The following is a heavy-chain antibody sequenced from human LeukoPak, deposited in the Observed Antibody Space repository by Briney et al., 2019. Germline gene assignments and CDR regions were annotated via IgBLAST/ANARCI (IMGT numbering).Heavy chain of an antibody. CDR1: GFTFSSYG. J-gene: IGHJ4*02. Sequence: AGGFLRLSCAASGFTFSSYGMHWVRQAPGKGLEWVAVISYDGSNKYYADSVKGRFTISRDNSKNTLYLQMNTLRAEDTAVYYCAKDHGRWFGELLRGNYFDYWGQGTLVTVSS. CDR3: AKDHGRWFGELLRGNYFDY. CDR2: ISYDGSNK. D-gene: IGHD3-10*01. V-gene: IGHV3-30*18.